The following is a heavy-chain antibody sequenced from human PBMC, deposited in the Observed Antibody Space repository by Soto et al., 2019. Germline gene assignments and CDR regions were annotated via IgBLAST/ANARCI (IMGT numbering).Heavy chain of an antibody. CDR3: ASAGYYDFQIGLDY. V-gene: IGHV3-48*02. D-gene: IGHD3-3*01. CDR1: GFTFSSYS. CDR2: ISSSSSTI. Sequence: EVQLVESGGGLVQPGGSLRLSCAASGFTFSSYSMNWVRQAPGKGLEWVSYISSSSSTIYYADSVKGRFTISRDNAKNSLYLQMNSLRDEDTAVYYCASAGYYDFQIGLDYWGQGTLVTVSS. J-gene: IGHJ4*02.